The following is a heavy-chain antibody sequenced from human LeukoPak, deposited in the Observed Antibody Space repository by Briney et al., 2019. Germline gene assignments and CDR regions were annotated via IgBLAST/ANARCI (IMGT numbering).Heavy chain of an antibody. Sequence: VGSLRLSCAASGFTFSSYSMNWVRQAPGKGLEWVSYISSSSSTIYYADSVKGRFTISRDNAKNSLYLQMNSLRAEDTAVYYCARDRGSYIPDAFDIWGQGTMVTVSS. J-gene: IGHJ3*02. CDR3: ARDRGSYIPDAFDI. CDR1: GFTFSSYS. V-gene: IGHV3-48*01. CDR2: ISSSSSTI. D-gene: IGHD1-26*01.